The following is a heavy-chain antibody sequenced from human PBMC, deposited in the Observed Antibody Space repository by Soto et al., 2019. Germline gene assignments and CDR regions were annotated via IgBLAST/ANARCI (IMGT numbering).Heavy chain of an antibody. D-gene: IGHD4-17*01. CDR1: GFTFSGYG. J-gene: IGHJ4*02. CDR3: TGAGHYGDFSVGH. Sequence: QVQLVESGGGVVQPGRSLRLSCAASGFTFSGYGMHWVRQAPGKGLEWLAVVSYDGSKKYYSDSVKGRFTISRDNSKNTLYLQLSSLTTEDTAVYYWTGAGHYGDFSVGHCGQATLVTVSS. CDR2: VSYDGSKK. V-gene: IGHV3-30*03.